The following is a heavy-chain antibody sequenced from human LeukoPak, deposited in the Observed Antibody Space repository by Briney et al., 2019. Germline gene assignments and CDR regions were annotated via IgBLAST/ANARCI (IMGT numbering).Heavy chain of an antibody. CDR3: AGIRGYSGYDDAFDI. V-gene: IGHV4-59*12. CDR2: IYYSGST. D-gene: IGHD5-12*01. Sequence: SETLSLTCTVSGGSISSYYWSWIRQPPGKGLEWIGYIYYSGSTNYNPSLKSRVTISVDTSKNQFSLKLSSVTAADTAVYYCAGIRGYSGYDDAFDIWGQGTMVTVSS. CDR1: GGSISSYY. J-gene: IGHJ3*02.